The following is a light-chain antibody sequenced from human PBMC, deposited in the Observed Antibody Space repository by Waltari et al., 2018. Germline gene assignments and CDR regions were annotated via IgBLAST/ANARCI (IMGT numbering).Light chain of an antibody. CDR3: QQIYRTPPLT. CDR2: ATS. J-gene: IGKJ4*01. CDR1: QSISGY. Sequence: IQMTKYPSSRSASVGERVTITCRASQSISGYLNWYQQKPGKAAKVLIYATSSLQSGVPSRFSGSGSGTDFTLTISSLQPEDFATYYCQQIYRTPPLTFGGGTKVEIK. V-gene: IGKV1-39*01.